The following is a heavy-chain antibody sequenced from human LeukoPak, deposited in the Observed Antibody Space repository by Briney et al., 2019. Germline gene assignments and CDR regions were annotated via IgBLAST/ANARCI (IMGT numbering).Heavy chain of an antibody. CDR1: GGSISSSSYY. CDR3: ARALGLAAAGNFDY. J-gene: IGHJ4*02. Sequence: PSETLSLTCTVSGGSISSSSYYWGWIRQPPGKGLEWIGSIYYSGSTYYNPSLKSRVTISVDTSKNQFSLKLSSVTAADTAVYYCARALGLAAAGNFDYWGQGTLVTVSS. V-gene: IGHV4-39*07. D-gene: IGHD6-13*01. CDR2: IYYSGST.